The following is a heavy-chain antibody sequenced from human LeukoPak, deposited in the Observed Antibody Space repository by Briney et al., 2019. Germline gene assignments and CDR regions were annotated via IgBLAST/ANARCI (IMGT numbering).Heavy chain of an antibody. CDR3: ARDEYWHNWFDP. CDR1: GYTFTSYD. V-gene: IGHV1-69*04. J-gene: IGHJ5*02. Sequence: ASVKVSCKASGYTFTSYDISWVRQAPGQGLEWMGRIIPILGIANYAQKFQGRVTITADKSTSTACMELSSLRSEDTAVYYCARDEYWHNWFDPWGQGTLVTVSS. CDR2: IIPILGIA. D-gene: IGHD2-8*02.